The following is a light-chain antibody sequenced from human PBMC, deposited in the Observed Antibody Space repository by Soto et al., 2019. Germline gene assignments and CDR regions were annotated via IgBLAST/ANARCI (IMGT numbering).Light chain of an antibody. Sequence: EIVFTHSPVTLSLSPCQRATLSYSASQSFSSSYLAWYQQKPGQPPRLLIFGASSRDTGTPDRFSGSGSGTDFTLTISRLEPEDFAVYYCQQYGSSPPTFGQGTKVDIK. CDR1: QSFSSSY. J-gene: IGKJ1*01. V-gene: IGKV3-20*01. CDR2: GAS. CDR3: QQYGSSPPT.